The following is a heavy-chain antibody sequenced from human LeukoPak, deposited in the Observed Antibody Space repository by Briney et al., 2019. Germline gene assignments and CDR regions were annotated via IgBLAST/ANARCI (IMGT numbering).Heavy chain of an antibody. J-gene: IGHJ5*02. D-gene: IGHD1-7*01. CDR3: ARGGAGTTLLHWFDP. V-gene: IGHV1-18*01. CDR2: ISAYNGNT. CDR1: GYTFTSYG. Sequence: ASVKVSCKASGYTFTSYGISWVRQAPGQGLEWMGWISAYNGNTNYAQKLQGRVTMTTDTSTSTAYMELRSLRSDDTAVYYCARGGAGTTLLHWFDPWGQGTLVTVSS.